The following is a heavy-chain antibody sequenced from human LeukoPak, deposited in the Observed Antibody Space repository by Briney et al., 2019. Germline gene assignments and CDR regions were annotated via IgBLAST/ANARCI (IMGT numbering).Heavy chain of an antibody. V-gene: IGHV1-2*02. CDR3: ARCLFRSGGGKNWFDP. CDR2: INPNSGGT. D-gene: IGHD3-10*01. J-gene: IGHJ5*02. Sequence: ASVKVSCKASGYTFTGYYMHWVRQAPGQGLEWMGWINPNSGGTNYAQKSQGRVTMTRDTSISTAYMELSRLRSDDTAVYYCARCLFRSGGGKNWFDPWGQGTLVTVSS. CDR1: GYTFTGYY.